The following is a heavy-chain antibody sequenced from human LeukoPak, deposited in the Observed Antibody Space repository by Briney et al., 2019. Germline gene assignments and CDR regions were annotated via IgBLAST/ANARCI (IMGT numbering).Heavy chain of an antibody. CDR2: IAYDGSRA. Sequence: GGPLRLSCAGSGFTFVGYGMHWFRQTPGKGLEWVAVIAYDGSRAFYADSVKGRFTISRDNSKNTMSVQMDDLRAEDTAVYYCTRYNNDHFDYWGQGTLVTVSS. J-gene: IGHJ4*02. CDR1: GFTFVGYG. D-gene: IGHD1-14*01. CDR3: TRYNNDHFDY. V-gene: IGHV3-33*01.